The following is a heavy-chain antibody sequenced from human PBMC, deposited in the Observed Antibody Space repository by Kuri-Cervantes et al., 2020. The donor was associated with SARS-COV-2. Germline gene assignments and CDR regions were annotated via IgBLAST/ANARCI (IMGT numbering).Heavy chain of an antibody. D-gene: IGHD3-22*01. Sequence: ESLKISCAVYGGSFSGYYWSWIRQPPGKGLEWIGEINHSGSTNYNPSLKSRVTISVDTSKNRFSLKLSSVTAADTAVYYCARFLGSFPYYYDSSGYYGEGAFDIWGQGTMVTVSS. CDR3: ARFLGSFPYYYDSSGYYGEGAFDI. CDR1: GGSFSGYY. J-gene: IGHJ3*02. V-gene: IGHV4-34*01. CDR2: INHSGST.